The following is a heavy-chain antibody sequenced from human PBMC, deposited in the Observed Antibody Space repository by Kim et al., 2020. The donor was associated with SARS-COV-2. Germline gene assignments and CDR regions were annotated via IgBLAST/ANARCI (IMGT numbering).Heavy chain of an antibody. D-gene: IGHD1-7*01. Sequence: AASVKGRFSISRDNARNTLYLQMNSLRAEDTAVYYWARGKYNWNSEDAFDVWGQGTMVTVSS. V-gene: IGHV3-30*01. CDR3: ARGKYNWNSEDAFDV. J-gene: IGHJ3*01.